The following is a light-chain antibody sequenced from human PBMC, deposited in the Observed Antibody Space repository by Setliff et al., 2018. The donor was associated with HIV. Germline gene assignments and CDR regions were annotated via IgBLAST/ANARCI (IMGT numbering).Light chain of an antibody. CDR1: SSDVGRYNY. V-gene: IGLV2-14*01. CDR3: RSYTSSSTLGSYV. CDR2: EVT. Sequence: LTQPASVSGSPGQSITISCTGTSSDVGRYNYVSWYQQHPGKAPKLIIYEVTNRPSGVSTRFSGSKSGNTASLTISGVQAEDEADYYCRSYTSSSTLGSYVFGIGTKVTVL. J-gene: IGLJ1*01.